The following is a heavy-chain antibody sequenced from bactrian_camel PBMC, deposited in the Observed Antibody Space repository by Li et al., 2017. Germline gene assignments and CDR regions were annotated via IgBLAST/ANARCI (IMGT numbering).Heavy chain of an antibody. Sequence: QLVESGGGSVQAGGSLLLSCAASGFTHSSYCLGWFRQAPGGRRLGVANIHFPDGTTYYDDSVLGRFTISQDKGKNMVYLQMNSLKPEDTGMYDRAADPVPACIRTIFPPDYWGQGTQVTVS. CDR1: GFTHSSYC. CDR2: IHFPDGTT. CDR3: AADPVPACIRTIFPPDY. V-gene: IGHV3S29*01. J-gene: IGHJ4*01. D-gene: IGHD4*01.